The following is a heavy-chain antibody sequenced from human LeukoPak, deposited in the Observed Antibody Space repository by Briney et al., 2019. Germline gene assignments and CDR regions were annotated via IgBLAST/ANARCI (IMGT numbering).Heavy chain of an antibody. CDR2: IRYDGSNK. V-gene: IGHV3-30*02. D-gene: IGHD3-3*01. Sequence: GGSLRLSCAASGFTFSSYSMNWVRQAPGKGLEWVAFIRYDGSNKYYADSVKGRFTISRDNSKNTLYLHVNSLRPEDTAVYYCARDDDFWSGYYPLWGQGTLVTVSS. J-gene: IGHJ4*02. CDR1: GFTFSSYS. CDR3: ARDDDFWSGYYPL.